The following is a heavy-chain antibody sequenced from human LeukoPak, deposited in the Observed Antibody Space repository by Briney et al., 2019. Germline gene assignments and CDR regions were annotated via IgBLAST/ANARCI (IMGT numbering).Heavy chain of an antibody. J-gene: IGHJ5*02. D-gene: IGHD2-2*01. CDR3: AGSYQLLSAKNNWFDP. V-gene: IGHV1-18*01. CDR2: ISAYNGNT. CDR1: GYTFTSYG. Sequence: ASVKVSCKASGYTFTSYGISWVRQAPGQGLEWMGWISAYNGNTNYAQKLQGRVTMTTDTSTSTAYMELRSLRSDDTAVYYCAGSYQLLSAKNNWFDPWGQGTLVTVSS.